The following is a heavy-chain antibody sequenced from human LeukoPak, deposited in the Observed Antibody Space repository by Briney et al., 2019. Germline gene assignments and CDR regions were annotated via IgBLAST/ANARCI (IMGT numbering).Heavy chain of an antibody. D-gene: IGHD2-8*01. Sequence: GGSLRLSCAASGFTFSNNAMSWVRQAPGKGLECVSAITGTIATGDPPYYADSVKGRFTISRDNSRNTLHLQLNDLRAEDTAIYYCAKAFGTNGYFQLPIDFWGQGTLVTVSS. J-gene: IGHJ4*02. CDR2: ITGTIATGDPP. V-gene: IGHV3-23*01. CDR3: AKAFGTNGYFQLPIDF. CDR1: GFTFSNNA.